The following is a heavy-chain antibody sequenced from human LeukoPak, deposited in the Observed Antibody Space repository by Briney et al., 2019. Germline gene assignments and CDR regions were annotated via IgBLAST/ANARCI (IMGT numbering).Heavy chain of an antibody. CDR2: IKPSGSEK. Sequence: GGSLRLSCEGSGFTFSNYWMTWVRQAPEKGLEWVANIKPSGSEKHYADSVEGRFTISRDNAKNSLYLQMNSLRAEDTAVYYCAKAEGVTYYDFWSAPSSWGQGTLVTVSS. D-gene: IGHD3-3*01. CDR1: GFTFSNYW. V-gene: IGHV3-7*03. CDR3: AKAEGVTYYDFWSAPSS. J-gene: IGHJ4*02.